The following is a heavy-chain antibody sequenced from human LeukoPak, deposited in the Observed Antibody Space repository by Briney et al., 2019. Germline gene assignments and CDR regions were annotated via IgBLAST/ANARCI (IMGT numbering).Heavy chain of an antibody. CDR2: ITSSANTI. CDR3: ASSNDFWSSYYGFDP. CDR1: GFTFSFHA. J-gene: IGHJ5*02. V-gene: IGHV3-48*01. D-gene: IGHD3-3*01. Sequence: GGSLRLSCAASGFTFSFHAMNWVRQAPGKGLEWVSYITSSANTIYYADSVKGRFTISRDNAKNSLYLQMNSLRAEDTAVYYCASSNDFWSSYYGFDPWGQGTLVTVSS.